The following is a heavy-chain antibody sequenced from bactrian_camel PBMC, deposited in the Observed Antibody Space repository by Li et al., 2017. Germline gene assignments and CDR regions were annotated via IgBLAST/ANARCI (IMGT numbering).Heavy chain of an antibody. V-gene: IGHV3S61*01. D-gene: IGHD6*01. Sequence: HVQLVESGGGSVQAGGTLTLSCAASGLVYPFWSMAWFRQAPGKEREGVARIDSRGTTEYVDSVKGRFTVFKGNAGKTLYLQMNALRPEDSARYYCAVDGGLCMVDAGPSHFGYWGLGTQVTVS. J-gene: IGHJ6*01. CDR1: GLVYPFWS. CDR3: AVDGGLCMVDAGPSHFGY. CDR2: IDSRGTT.